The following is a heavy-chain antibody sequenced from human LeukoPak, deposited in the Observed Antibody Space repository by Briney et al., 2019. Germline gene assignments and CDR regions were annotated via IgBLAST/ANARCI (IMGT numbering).Heavy chain of an antibody. J-gene: IGHJ4*02. CDR3: AKPRVGERWSEGGAFDY. D-gene: IGHD3-16*01. Sequence: ASVKVSCKASGYTFTGYYMHWVRQAPGQGLEWMGWINPNSGGTNYAQKFQGRVTMTRDTSISTAYMELSRLRSDDTAVYYCAKPRVGERWSEGGAFDYWGQGTLVTVSS. CDR2: INPNSGGT. CDR1: GYTFTGYY. V-gene: IGHV1-2*02.